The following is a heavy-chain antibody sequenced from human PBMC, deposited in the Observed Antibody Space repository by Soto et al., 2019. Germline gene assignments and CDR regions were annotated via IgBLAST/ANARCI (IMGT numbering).Heavy chain of an antibody. Sequence: EVQLLESGGGLVQPGGSLRLSCAASGFTFSSYAMSWVRQARGKGLEWVSAISGSGGSTYYADSVKGRFTISRDNSKNTLYLQMNSLRAEDTAVYYCAKAAEGGIRYFDWLSYFDYWGQGTLVTVSS. J-gene: IGHJ4*02. D-gene: IGHD3-9*01. CDR1: GFTFSSYA. V-gene: IGHV3-23*01. CDR3: AKAAEGGIRYFDWLSYFDY. CDR2: ISGSGGST.